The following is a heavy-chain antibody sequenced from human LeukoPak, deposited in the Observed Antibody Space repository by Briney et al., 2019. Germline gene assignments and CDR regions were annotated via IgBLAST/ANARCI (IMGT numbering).Heavy chain of an antibody. CDR3: ARVRATFSPHFDN. J-gene: IGHJ4*02. Sequence: GGSLRLSCAASGFTFSSYWMHWVRQAPGKGLMWVSRINSDGSITSYADSVKGRFTISRDNAKNTLYVQMNSLRAEDTAVYYCARVRATFSPHFDNWGQGTLSPSPQ. CDR2: INSDGSIT. V-gene: IGHV3-74*01. D-gene: IGHD5-12*01. CDR1: GFTFSSYW.